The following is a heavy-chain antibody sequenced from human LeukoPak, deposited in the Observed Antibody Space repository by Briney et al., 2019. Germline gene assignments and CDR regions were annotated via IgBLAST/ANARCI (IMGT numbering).Heavy chain of an antibody. CDR1: GFTIAEYT. CDR2: IRTKLLGGTT. D-gene: IGHD6-19*01. Sequence: GGSLRLSCTASGFTIAEYTMGLFRQAPGKGLEWVGFIRTKLLGGTTEYAASVKGRFTISRDDSKSLAYLQMNSLKTEDTAVYYCTRDSSGWYLFDNWGQGTLVTVSS. CDR3: TRDSSGWYLFDN. J-gene: IGHJ4*02. V-gene: IGHV3-49*03.